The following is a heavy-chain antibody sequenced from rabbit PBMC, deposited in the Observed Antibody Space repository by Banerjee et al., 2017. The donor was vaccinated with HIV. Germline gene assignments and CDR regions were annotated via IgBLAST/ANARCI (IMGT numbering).Heavy chain of an antibody. CDR2: IATGSGDT. V-gene: IGHV1S45*01. CDR3: ARGPYISGWGPDYFDL. Sequence: QEQLVESGGDLVTPGASLTLTCTASGFSFSTSYIMCWVRQAPGKGLEWIACIATGSGDTRYASWAKGQFTISKTSSTTVTLQLNSLTAADTATYFCARGPYISGWGPDYFDLWGPGTLVTVS. D-gene: IGHD4-1*01. CDR1: GFSFSTSYI. J-gene: IGHJ4*01.